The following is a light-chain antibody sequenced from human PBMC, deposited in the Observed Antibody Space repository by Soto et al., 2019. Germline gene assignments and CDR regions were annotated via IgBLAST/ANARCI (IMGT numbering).Light chain of an antibody. CDR2: EDN. Sequence: QSILTQPPSVSAAPGQKVTISCSGSSSSSGKNFVSWYQQVARTAPKLLIYEDNKRPSGIPDRFSGSKSGTSATLGITGPXTGDEAEYYCASWDSSLRAVVFGGGTKLTVL. CDR3: ASWDSSLRAVV. CDR1: SSSSGKNF. V-gene: IGLV1-51*01. J-gene: IGLJ2*01.